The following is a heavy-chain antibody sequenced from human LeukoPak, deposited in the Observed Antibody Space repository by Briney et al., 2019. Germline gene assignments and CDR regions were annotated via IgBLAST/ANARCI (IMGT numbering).Heavy chain of an antibody. CDR2: IYHSGST. D-gene: IGHD2-8*01. CDR3: AGSTYDNWFDP. CDR1: GGSISSSSYY. V-gene: IGHV4-39*01. J-gene: IGHJ5*02. Sequence: KPSETLSLTCTVSGGSISSSSYYCGWIRQPPGKGLEWIRSIYHSGSTYYNPSLKSRVTLSVETSKNQSSLKLSSVTAADTAVYYCAGSTYDNWFDPWGQGTLVTVSS.